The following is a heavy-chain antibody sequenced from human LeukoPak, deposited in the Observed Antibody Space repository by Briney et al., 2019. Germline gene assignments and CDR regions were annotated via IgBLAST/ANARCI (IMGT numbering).Heavy chain of an antibody. CDR1: GGSISNYY. D-gene: IGHD5-12*01. J-gene: IGHJ4*02. CDR2: IYYSGTT. CDR3: ASLVATPSPGDY. V-gene: IGHV4-59*12. Sequence: SETLSLTCTVSGGSISNYYWSWIRQPPGKGLEWIGYIYYSGTTNYNPSLKSRVTISVDTSKNQFSLKLSSVTAADTAVYYCASLVATPSPGDYWGQGTLVTVSS.